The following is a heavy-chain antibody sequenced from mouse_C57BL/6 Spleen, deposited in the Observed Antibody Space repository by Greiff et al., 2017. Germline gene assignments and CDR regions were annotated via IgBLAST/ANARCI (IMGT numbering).Heavy chain of an antibody. CDR1: GYTFTSYW. CDR2: IHPSDSDT. J-gene: IGHJ4*01. CDR3: AICRSYPYAMDY. Sequence: QVQLQQPGAELVKPGASVKVSCKASGYTFTSYWMHWVKQRPGQGLEWIGRIHPSDSDTNYNQKFKGKATLTVDKSSSTAYMQLSSLTSEDSAVYYCAICRSYPYAMDYWGQGTSVTVSS. D-gene: IGHD1-1*01. V-gene: IGHV1-74*01.